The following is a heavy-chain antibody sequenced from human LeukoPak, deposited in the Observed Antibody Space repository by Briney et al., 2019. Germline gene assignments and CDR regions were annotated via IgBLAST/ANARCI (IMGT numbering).Heavy chain of an antibody. CDR2: INHSGST. Sequence: SETLSLTCAVYGGSFSGYYWSWIRQPPGKGLEWIGEINHSGSTNYNPSLKSRVTISVDTSKNQFSLKLSSVTAADTPVYYCARGPYIVVITRDYFDYWGQGTLVTVSS. D-gene: IGHD3-22*01. CDR3: ARGPYIVVITRDYFDY. V-gene: IGHV4-34*01. J-gene: IGHJ4*02. CDR1: GGSFSGYY.